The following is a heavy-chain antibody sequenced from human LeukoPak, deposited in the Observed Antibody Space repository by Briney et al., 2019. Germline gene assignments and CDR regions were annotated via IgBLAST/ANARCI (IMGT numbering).Heavy chain of an antibody. CDR3: AREGYCSSTSCIYFDQ. Sequence: SETLSLTCAVYGESFSGYYWSWIRQPPGKGLEWIGEIEHSGSTNYNPSLKSRVTISVDTSNNQFSLKLSSVTAADTALYYCAREGYCSSTSCIYFDQWGQGTLVTVSS. CDR1: GESFSGYY. J-gene: IGHJ4*02. V-gene: IGHV4-34*01. CDR2: IEHSGST. D-gene: IGHD2-2*01.